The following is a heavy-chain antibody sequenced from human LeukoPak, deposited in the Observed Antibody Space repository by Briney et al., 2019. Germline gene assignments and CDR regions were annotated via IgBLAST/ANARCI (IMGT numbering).Heavy chain of an antibody. Sequence: PSETLSLTCTVSGGSISSYYWSWIRQPPGKGLEWIGYIYTGGSTNYNPSLKSRVTISVDTSKNQFSLKLSSVTAADTAVCYCAGYGSGSYGAAFDIWGQGTMVTVSS. CDR1: GGSISSYY. CDR3: AGYGSGSYGAAFDI. CDR2: IYTGGST. V-gene: IGHV4-4*09. J-gene: IGHJ3*02. D-gene: IGHD3-10*01.